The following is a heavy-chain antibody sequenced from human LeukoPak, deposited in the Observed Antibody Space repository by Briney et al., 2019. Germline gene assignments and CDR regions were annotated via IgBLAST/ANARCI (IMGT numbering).Heavy chain of an antibody. CDR1: GFTFSSYW. CDR3: ARAVTPRTYYDPPTVMDV. Sequence: PGGSLRLSCAASGFTFSSYWMSWVRQAPGKGLEWVSVIYSGGSTYYADSVKGRFTISRDNSKNTLYLQMNSLRAEDTAVYYCARAVTPRTYYDPPTVMDVWGQGTTVTVSS. CDR2: IYSGGST. J-gene: IGHJ6*02. V-gene: IGHV3-66*01. D-gene: IGHD3-3*01.